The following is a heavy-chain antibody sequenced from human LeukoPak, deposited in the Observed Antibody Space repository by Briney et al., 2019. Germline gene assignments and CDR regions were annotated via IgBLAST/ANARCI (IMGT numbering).Heavy chain of an antibody. Sequence: PGGCLRLSCAASGFTFSSYGMCWVRQAPGKGREWVSAISGSGGSTYYADSVKGRFIISRDNSKNTLYLQMNSLRAEDTAVYYCAKGFEEVPGNVNYFDYWGQGPLVTVSS. D-gene: IGHD6-19*01. CDR2: ISGSGGST. CDR1: GFTFSSYG. J-gene: IGHJ4*02. V-gene: IGHV3-23*01. CDR3: AKGFEEVPGNVNYFDY.